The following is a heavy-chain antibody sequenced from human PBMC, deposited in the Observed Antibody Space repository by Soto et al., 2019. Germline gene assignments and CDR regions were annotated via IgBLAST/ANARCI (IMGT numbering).Heavy chain of an antibody. J-gene: IGHJ4*02. Sequence: QLQLQESGSGLVKPSQTLSLTFAVSGGSIISGGYSWSWIRQPPGKGLEWIGYIYHSGSTYYNPSLKSRVTIAVDRSKNQFSLKLSSVTAADTAVYYCAAGGGLPRYYWGQGTLVTVSS. D-gene: IGHD5-12*01. V-gene: IGHV4-30-2*01. CDR2: IYHSGST. CDR3: AAGGGLPRYY. CDR1: GGSIISGGYS.